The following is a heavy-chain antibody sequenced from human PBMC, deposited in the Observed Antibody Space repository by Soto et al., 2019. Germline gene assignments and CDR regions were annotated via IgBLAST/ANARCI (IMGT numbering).Heavy chain of an antibody. CDR3: ARDPVTTGSFDY. CDR1: GGSISSGGYY. D-gene: IGHD4-17*01. V-gene: IGHV4-31*03. CDR2: IYYSGST. Sequence: SETLSLTCTVSGGSISSGGYYWSWIRQHPGKGLEWIGYIYYSGSTYYNPSLMGRVTISVDTSKNQFSLKLSSVTAADTAVYYCARDPVTTGSFDYWGQGTLVTVSS. J-gene: IGHJ4*02.